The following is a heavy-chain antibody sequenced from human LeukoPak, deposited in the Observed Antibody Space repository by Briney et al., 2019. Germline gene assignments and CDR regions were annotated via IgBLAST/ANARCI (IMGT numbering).Heavy chain of an antibody. CDR2: ISAYNGNT. Sequence: ASVKVSCKASGYTFTSYGISWVRQAPGQGLEWMGWISAYNGNTNYAQKLQGRVTMTTDTSTSSAYMELSRLRSDDTAVYYCARESCSSASCYWHYWGQGTLVTVSS. V-gene: IGHV1-18*01. CDR1: GYTFTSYG. J-gene: IGHJ4*02. CDR3: ARESCSSASCYWHY. D-gene: IGHD2-2*01.